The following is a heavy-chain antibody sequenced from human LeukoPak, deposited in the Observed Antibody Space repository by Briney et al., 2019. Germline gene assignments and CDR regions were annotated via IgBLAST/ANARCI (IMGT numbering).Heavy chain of an antibody. CDR1: GFTVNNNY. V-gene: IGHV3-66*02. J-gene: IGHJ4*02. D-gene: IGHD3/OR15-3a*01. CDR2: IYSGGST. CDR3: ARDLDWY. Sequence: PGGSLRLSCAASGFTVNNNYMSWVRQAPGKGLEWVSVIYSGGSTYYADSVKGRFTISRDKSKNTLYLQMNSLRVEDTAGYYCARDLDWYWGQGTLVTVSS.